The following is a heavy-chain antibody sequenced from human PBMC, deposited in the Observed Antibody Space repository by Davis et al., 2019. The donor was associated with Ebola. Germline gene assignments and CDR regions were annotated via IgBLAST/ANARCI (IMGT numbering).Heavy chain of an antibody. CDR3: ARDIVVVPAARYQNWFDP. D-gene: IGHD2-2*01. CDR2: INHSGST. CDR1: GGSFSGYY. V-gene: IGHV4-34*01. Sequence: MPGGSLRLSCAVYGGSFSGYYWSWIRQPPGKGLEWIGEINHSGSTNYNPSLKSRVTISVDTSKNQFSLKLSSVTAADTAVYYCARDIVVVPAARYQNWFDPWGQGTLVTVSS. J-gene: IGHJ5*02.